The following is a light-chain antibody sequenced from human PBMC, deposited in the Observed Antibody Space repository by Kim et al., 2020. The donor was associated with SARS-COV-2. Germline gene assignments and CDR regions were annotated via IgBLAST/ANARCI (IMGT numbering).Light chain of an antibody. J-gene: IGKJ3*01. CDR1: QSVSSSY. V-gene: IGKV3-20*01. CDR3: QQYGSST. CDR2: GAS. Sequence: EIVLTQSPGTLSLSPGERATLSCRASQSVSSSYLAWYQQKPDQAPRLLIYGASSRATGIPDRFSGSGSGTDFTLTISRLEPEDFAVYYCQQYGSSTFRPGTKVDSK.